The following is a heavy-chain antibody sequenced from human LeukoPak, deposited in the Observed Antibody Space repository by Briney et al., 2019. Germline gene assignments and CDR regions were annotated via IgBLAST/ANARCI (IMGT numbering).Heavy chain of an antibody. CDR2: IYYSGST. V-gene: IGHV4-39*01. CDR3: ASLYKYYYDSSGYYYVTRYFDY. D-gene: IGHD3-22*01. J-gene: IGHJ4*02. CDR1: GGSISSSSYY. Sequence: SETLSLTCTVSGGSISSSSYYWGWIRQPPGKGLEWIGSIYYSGSTYYDPSLKSRVTISVDTSKNQSSLKLSSVTAADTAVYYCASLYKYYYDSSGYYYVTRYFDYWGQGTLVTVSS.